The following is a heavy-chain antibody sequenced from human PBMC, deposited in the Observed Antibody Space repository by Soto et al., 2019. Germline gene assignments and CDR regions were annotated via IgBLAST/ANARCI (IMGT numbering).Heavy chain of an antibody. V-gene: IGHV4-31*03. CDR3: ARVRGERYCTNGVGLFRWFGP. J-gene: IGHJ5*02. D-gene: IGHD2-8*01. CDR1: RGSISSAGYF. Sequence: TCTLCRGSISSAGYFLCWIRQRPGQGVEWIGYSYCSGSTYYNPSLKSRVTISVDTSKNQFSLMLNSVNAVEKAVYYCARVRGERYCTNGVGLFRWFGPWGEGTV. CDR2: SYCSGST.